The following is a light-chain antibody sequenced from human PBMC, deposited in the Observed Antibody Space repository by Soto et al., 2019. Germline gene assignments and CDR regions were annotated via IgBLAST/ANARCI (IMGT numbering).Light chain of an antibody. V-gene: IGLV2-23*02. Sequence: QSVLTQPAALSGAPGQSMTISCTGTSSNVESYKLVSWYQPHPGIDPKPQIFEVNKRPSGVSNRCSGSTCGNTASLTISGLKVEDEADYYCCSSGGSPTSVFGSGTKLTVL. CDR2: EVN. CDR1: SSNVESYKL. J-gene: IGLJ1*01. CDR3: CSSGGSPTSV.